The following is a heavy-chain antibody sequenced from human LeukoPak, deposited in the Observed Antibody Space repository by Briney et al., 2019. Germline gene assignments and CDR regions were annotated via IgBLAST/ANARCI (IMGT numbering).Heavy chain of an antibody. CDR2: INPNSGGT. Sequence: ASVKVSCKASGYTFTGYYTHWVRQAPGQGLEWMGWINPNSGGTNYAQKFQGRVTMTRDTSISTAYMELSRLRSDDTAVYYCAREPGYSGSYYFSYWGQGTLVTVSS. CDR3: AREPGYSGSYYFSY. D-gene: IGHD1-26*01. CDR1: GYTFTGYY. J-gene: IGHJ4*02. V-gene: IGHV1-2*02.